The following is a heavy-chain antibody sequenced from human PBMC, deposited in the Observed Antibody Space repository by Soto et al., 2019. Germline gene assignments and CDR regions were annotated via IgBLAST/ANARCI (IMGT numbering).Heavy chain of an antibody. J-gene: IGHJ4*02. V-gene: IGHV3-11*01. CDR3: TGRSDYGNYM. Sequence: QVQLVESGGGLVKPGGSLRLSCAASGFTFSDYYMSWIRQAPGKGLEWISYVSSSGTTKYYADSVEGRFTISRDNAKNSLYLQMNSLRAEDTAVYYCTGRSDYGNYMGGQGTLVTVSS. CDR2: VSSSGTTK. D-gene: IGHD4-17*01. CDR1: GFTFSDYY.